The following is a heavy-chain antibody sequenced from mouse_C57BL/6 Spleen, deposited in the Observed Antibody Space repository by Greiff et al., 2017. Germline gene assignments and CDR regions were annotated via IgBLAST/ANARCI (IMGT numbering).Heavy chain of an antibody. CDR2: INPSSGYT. D-gene: IGHD1-1*01. CDR1: GYTFTSYW. CDR3: AREFITTVVATRSYYAMDY. Sequence: QVQLKQSGAELAKPGASVKLSCKASGYTFTSYWMHWVKQRPGQGLEWIGYINPSSGYTKYNQKFKDKATLTADKSSSTAYMQLSSLTYEDTAVYYCAREFITTVVATRSYYAMDYWGQGTSVTVSS. J-gene: IGHJ4*01. V-gene: IGHV1-7*01.